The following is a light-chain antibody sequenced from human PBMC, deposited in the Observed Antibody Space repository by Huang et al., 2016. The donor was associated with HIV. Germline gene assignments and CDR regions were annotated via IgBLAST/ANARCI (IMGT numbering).Light chain of an antibody. CDR1: QSFSNY. V-gene: IGKV3-11*01. J-gene: IGKJ4*01. Sequence: EIVLTQSPATLSLSPGERATLSCRASQSFSNYLAWYQQKPGQAPRLLIYGASNRASGIPARFSGRGSGTDFSLTISSLEPEDFAVYYCHQRADWPLTFGGGTKVEIK. CDR3: HQRADWPLT. CDR2: GAS.